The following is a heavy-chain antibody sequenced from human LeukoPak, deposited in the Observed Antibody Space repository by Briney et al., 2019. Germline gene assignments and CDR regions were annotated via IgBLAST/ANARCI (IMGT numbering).Heavy chain of an antibody. CDR1: GFTFSSYG. Sequence: GGSLRLSCAASGFTFSSYGMSWVRRAPGKGPEWVSGISGSGGNTYYADSVKGRFTISRDNADNSLYLQMNSLRAEDTAVYYCGRVIAGAIDYWGQGTLVTVSS. D-gene: IGHD3-10*01. J-gene: IGHJ4*02. CDR3: GRVIAGAIDY. V-gene: IGHV3-23*01. CDR2: ISGSGGNT.